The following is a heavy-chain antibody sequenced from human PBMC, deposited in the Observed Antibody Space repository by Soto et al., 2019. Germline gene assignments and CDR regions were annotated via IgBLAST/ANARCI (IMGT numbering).Heavy chain of an antibody. V-gene: IGHV4-4*02. D-gene: IGHD6-13*01. CDR1: SGSISSSNW. J-gene: IGHJ4*02. Sequence: QVQLQESGPGLVKPSGTLSLTCAVSSGSISSSNWWSWVRQPPGKGLEWIGDIYHSASTNYNPSHKRRVTISVDKSKNQFSLKLSSVTAADTAVYYCASLIAATSYWGQGTLVTVSS. CDR3: ASLIAATSY. CDR2: IYHSAST.